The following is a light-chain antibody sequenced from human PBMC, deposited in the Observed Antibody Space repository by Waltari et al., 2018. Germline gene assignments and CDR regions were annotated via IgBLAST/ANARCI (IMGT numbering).Light chain of an antibody. CDR3: QSFDSSNIV. CDR2: EDN. J-gene: IGLJ2*01. CDR1: SGYIVSNY. Sequence: NFMLTKPHSVSESPGKTVTISCTGSSGYIVSNYVQWYQQRPGRAPTVVIFEDNHRPSGFPDRFSGSIDSSSNSASLTISGLETEDEADYYCQSFDSSNIVFGGGTKLTVL. V-gene: IGLV6-57*02.